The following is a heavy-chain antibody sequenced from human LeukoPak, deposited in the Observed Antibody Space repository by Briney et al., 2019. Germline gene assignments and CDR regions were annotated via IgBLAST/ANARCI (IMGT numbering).Heavy chain of an antibody. J-gene: IGHJ4*02. Sequence: PGGSLRLSCAASGFTLSSYWMSWVRQAPGKGLEWVANIKQDGSEKYYVDSVKGRFTISRDNAKNSLYLQMNSLRAEDTAVYYCARQQLALDYWGQGTLVTVSS. CDR1: GFTLSSYW. CDR2: IKQDGSEK. CDR3: ARQQLALDY. D-gene: IGHD6-13*01. V-gene: IGHV3-7*01.